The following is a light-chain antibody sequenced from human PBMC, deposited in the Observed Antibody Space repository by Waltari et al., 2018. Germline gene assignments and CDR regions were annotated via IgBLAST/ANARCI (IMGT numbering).Light chain of an antibody. J-gene: IGKJ4*01. CDR1: QGISND. V-gene: IGKV1-6*01. CDR3: QHYYVFPLT. CDR2: EAS. Sequence: IQMTQSPSSLSASVGDRVTITCRASQGISNDLDWYQQKPGESPKLLISEASSLQSGVPSRFSGSGSGTDFTLAINSLQSEDFATYYCQHYYVFPLTFGGGTKVEIK.